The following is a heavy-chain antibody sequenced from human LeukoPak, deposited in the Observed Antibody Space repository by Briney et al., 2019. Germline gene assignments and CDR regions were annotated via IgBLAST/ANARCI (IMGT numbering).Heavy chain of an antibody. CDR1: GLSLNTAGVG. Sequence: SGPTLVDPTQTLTLTCTLSGLSLNTAGVGVGWIRQPPGKALEWLALIYWDDDKRYNPSLKTRLTITKDTSKNQVVLTVTNMDPVDTATYYCAKAGYGSGSYLRYYYYGMDVWGQGTTVTVSS. V-gene: IGHV2-5*02. D-gene: IGHD3-10*01. J-gene: IGHJ6*02. CDR2: IYWDDDK. CDR3: AKAGYGSGSYLRYYYYGMDV.